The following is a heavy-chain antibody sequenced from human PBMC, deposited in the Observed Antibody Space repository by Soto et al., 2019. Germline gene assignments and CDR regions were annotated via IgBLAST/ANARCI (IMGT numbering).Heavy chain of an antibody. Sequence: GGSLRLSCEVSGFSFEKHSISWVRQAPWKGLEWVAGLNGNGDHTYYAPSVRGRFTISRDNSKKTVFLQMNSLRADDTGLYYSSRLPTIVVTAGFSLATWGQGTRVTVSS. J-gene: IGHJ5*02. CDR2: LNGNGDHT. V-gene: IGHV3-23*01. CDR1: GFSFEKHS. CDR3: SRLPTIVVTAGFSLAT. D-gene: IGHD6-13*01.